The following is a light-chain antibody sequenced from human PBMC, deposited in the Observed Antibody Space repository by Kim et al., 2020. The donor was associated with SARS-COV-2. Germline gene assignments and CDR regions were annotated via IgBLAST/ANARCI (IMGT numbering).Light chain of an antibody. J-gene: IGLJ1*01. V-gene: IGLV3-9*01. CDR2: RVS. CDR1: NIGSKS. CDR3: QVWDSSTYV. Sequence: SVALGQTARITCEGNNIGSKSVHWYQQKPGQAPVLVIYRVSNRPSGIPERFSGSNSGNTATLTISRGQAGDEADYYCQVWDSSTYVFGTGTKVTVL.